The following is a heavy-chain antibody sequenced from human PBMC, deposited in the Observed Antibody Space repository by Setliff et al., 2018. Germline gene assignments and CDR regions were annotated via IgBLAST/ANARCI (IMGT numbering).Heavy chain of an antibody. CDR2: ISAHNGNT. Sequence: GASVKVSCKASGYTFTSYGINWVRQAPGQGLEWMGWISAHNGNTNYAQKVQGRVTMTTDTSASIAYLQMNSLKTEDTAVYYCTRDSKWELLRVFDYWGQGTLVTVSS. V-gene: IGHV1-18*01. J-gene: IGHJ4*02. CDR1: GYTFTSYG. CDR3: TRDSKWELLRVFDY. D-gene: IGHD1-26*01.